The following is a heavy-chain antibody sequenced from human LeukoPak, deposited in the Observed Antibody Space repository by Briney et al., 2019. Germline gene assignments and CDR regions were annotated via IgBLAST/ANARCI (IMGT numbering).Heavy chain of an antibody. Sequence: SVKVSCKASGGTFSSYAISWVRQAPGQGLEWMGGIIPIFGTAHYAQKFQGRVTITADESTSTAYMELSSLRSEDTAVYYCARSNDYSNEVVPYYFDYWGQGTLVTVSS. J-gene: IGHJ4*02. CDR1: GGTFSSYA. CDR2: IIPIFGTA. V-gene: IGHV1-69*01. D-gene: IGHD4-11*01. CDR3: ARSNDYSNEVVPYYFDY.